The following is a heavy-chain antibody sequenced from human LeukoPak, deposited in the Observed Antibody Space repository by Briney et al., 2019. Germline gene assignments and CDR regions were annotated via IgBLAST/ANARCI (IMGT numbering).Heavy chain of an antibody. V-gene: IGHV4-30-4*08. CDR2: HYYSGNT. CDR3: ARSEYSSSSGHFDY. J-gene: IGHJ4*02. Sequence: PSETLSLTCTVSGGSISSGSYWWSWIRQHPERGLEWIGYHYYSGNTYYNPSLKSRVTISVDTSKNQFSLKLSSVTAADTAVYYCARSEYSSSSGHFDYWGQGTLVTVSS. D-gene: IGHD6-6*01. CDR1: GGSISSGSYW.